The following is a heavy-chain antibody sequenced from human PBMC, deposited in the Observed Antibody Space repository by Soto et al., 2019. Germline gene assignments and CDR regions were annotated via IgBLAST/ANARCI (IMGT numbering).Heavy chain of an antibody. CDR3: ARSHSFDGSIYHYYFDF. CDR1: GGSISTYY. CDR2: IYASGAT. J-gene: IGHJ4*02. V-gene: IGHV4-59*01. D-gene: IGHD3-10*01. Sequence: SETLSLTCTVSGGSISTYYWSWIRQPPGGTLEWIGYIYASGATTYNPSLESRVTMSVDMPNNEFSLELASLTAADTAVYYCARSHSFDGSIYHYYFDFWGQGTLVTAPQ.